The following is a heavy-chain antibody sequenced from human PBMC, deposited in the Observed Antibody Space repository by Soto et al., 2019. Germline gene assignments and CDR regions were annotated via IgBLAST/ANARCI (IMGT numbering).Heavy chain of an antibody. D-gene: IGHD3-3*01. CDR3: ARDVGPVTIFGEALSGYFDF. V-gene: IGHV3-7*03. CDR2: IKDDGSER. J-gene: IGHJ4*02. Sequence: LRLSCAVSGFSFGSYWMSWVRQAPGKGLEWLASIKDDGSERYYLDSVKGRFTISRDNAKDSLSLQMNSLRGEDTAFYYCARDVGPVTIFGEALSGYFDFWGQGTMVTVS. CDR1: GFSFGSYW.